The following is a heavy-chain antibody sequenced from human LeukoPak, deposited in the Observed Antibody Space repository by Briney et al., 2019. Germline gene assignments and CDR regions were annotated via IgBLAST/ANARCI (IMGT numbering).Heavy chain of an antibody. J-gene: IGHJ3*02. D-gene: IGHD5-18*01. Sequence: ASVKVSCKASGYTFTSYGISWVRQAPGQGLEWMGWISAYNGNTNYAPKLQGRVTMTTDTSTSRVYVELRSVRSDDTAVYYCARASPRGYSYGYDAFDIWGQGTMVTVSS. CDR3: ARASPRGYSYGYDAFDI. CDR2: ISAYNGNT. V-gene: IGHV1-18*01. CDR1: GYTFTSYG.